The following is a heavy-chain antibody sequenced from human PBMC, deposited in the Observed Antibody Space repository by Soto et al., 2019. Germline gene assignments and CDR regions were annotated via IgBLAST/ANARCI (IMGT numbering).Heavy chain of an antibody. D-gene: IGHD1-20*01. V-gene: IGHV4-39*01. CDR1: GGSISSSSYY. CDR2: IYYSGST. Sequence: QLQLQESGPGLVKPSETLSLTCTVSGGSISSSSYYWGWIRQPPGKGLEWIGSIYYSGSTYYNPSLKSRVTISVDTSKNQFSLKLSSVTAADTAVYYCARRTKVSPDPYYYFDYWGQGTLVTVSS. CDR3: ARRTKVSPDPYYYFDY. J-gene: IGHJ4*02.